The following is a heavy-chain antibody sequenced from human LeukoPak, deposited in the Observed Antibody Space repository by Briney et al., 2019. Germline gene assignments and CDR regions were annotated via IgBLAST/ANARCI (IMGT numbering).Heavy chain of an antibody. V-gene: IGHV4-39*07. CDR2: IYYSGST. D-gene: IGHD6-13*01. CDR1: GGSISSSSYY. CDR3: ASLDSSSWVFDY. Sequence: PSETLSLTCTVSGGSISSSSYYWGWIRQPPGKGLEWIGSIYYSGSTYYNPSLKSRVTISVDTSKNQFSLKLSSVTAADTAVYYCASLDSSSWVFDYWGQGTLVTVSS. J-gene: IGHJ4*02.